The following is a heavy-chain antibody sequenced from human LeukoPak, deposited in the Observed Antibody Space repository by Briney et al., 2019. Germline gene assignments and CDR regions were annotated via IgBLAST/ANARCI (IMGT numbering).Heavy chain of an antibody. V-gene: IGHV4-59*12. CDR3: ARAPYYYDSSGSELDY. D-gene: IGHD3-22*01. Sequence: PPETLSLTCTVSGDSISSYYWSWIRQPPGKRLEWIGYIYYSGSTYYNPSLKSRVTISVDTSKNQFSLKLSSVTAADTAVYYCARAPYYYDSSGSELDYWGQGTLVTVSS. J-gene: IGHJ4*02. CDR2: IYYSGST. CDR1: GDSISSYY.